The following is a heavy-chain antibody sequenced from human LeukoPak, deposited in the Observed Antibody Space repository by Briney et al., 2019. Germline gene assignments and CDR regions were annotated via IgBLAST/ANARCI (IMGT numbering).Heavy chain of an antibody. J-gene: IGHJ5*02. Sequence: SETLSLTCGVSGGSFSAYYWSWIRQPPGKGLELIGEINHSGRTNYNPSLTSRVTISVDTSKNQFSLNLSSVTAADTAVYYCARSPLTGNYGDWFDPWGQGTLVTVSS. CDR2: INHSGRT. CDR1: GGSFSAYY. V-gene: IGHV4-34*01. D-gene: IGHD3-9*01. CDR3: ARSPLTGNYGDWFDP.